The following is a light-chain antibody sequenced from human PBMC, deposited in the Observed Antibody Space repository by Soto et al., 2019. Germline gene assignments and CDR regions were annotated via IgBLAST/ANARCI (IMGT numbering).Light chain of an antibody. V-gene: IGKV3-11*01. J-gene: IGKJ5*01. CDR1: QSVSSY. CDR3: QQRSSWPIT. Sequence: EIVLTQSPATLSLSPGERATLSCRASQSVSSYLAWYQQKPGQPPRLLIYDASSRAAGIPARFSGSGSGTDFTLTISSLEPEDFAIYYCQQRSSWPITFGQGTRLEIK. CDR2: DAS.